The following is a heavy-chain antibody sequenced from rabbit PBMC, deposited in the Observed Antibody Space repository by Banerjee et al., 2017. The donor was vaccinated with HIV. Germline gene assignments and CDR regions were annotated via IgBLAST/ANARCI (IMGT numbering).Heavy chain of an antibody. CDR2: LDVGSSGST. V-gene: IGHV1S45*01. D-gene: IGHD2-1*01. J-gene: IGHJ4*01. CDR3: ARTPGADDGDGLRL. CDR1: GFDFSSNA. Sequence: QEQLVESGGGLVQPEGSLTLTCKASGFDFSSNAINWVRQAPGKGLEWIAYLDVGSSGSTYYASWAKGRFTISKTSSTTVTLQMTSLTAADTATHFCARTPGADDGDGLRLWGQGTLVTVS.